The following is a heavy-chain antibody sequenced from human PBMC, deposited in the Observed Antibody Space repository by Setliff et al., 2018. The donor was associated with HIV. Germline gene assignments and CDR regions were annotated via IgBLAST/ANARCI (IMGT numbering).Heavy chain of an antibody. CDR1: GYTFTGYY. V-gene: IGHV3-30*16. CDR2: ISYDGSNK. CDR3: ANSYSASGNYHYYDYLDV. Sequence: SCKASGYTFTGYYMHWVRQAPGQGLEWVAVISYDGSNKYYADSVKGRFTISRDNSKNTLYLQMNSLRIEDSGAYYCANSYSASGNYHYYDYLDVWGKGTTVTVSS. D-gene: IGHD3-10*01. J-gene: IGHJ6*03.